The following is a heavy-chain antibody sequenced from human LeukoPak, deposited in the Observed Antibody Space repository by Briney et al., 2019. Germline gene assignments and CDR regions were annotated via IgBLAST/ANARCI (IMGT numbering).Heavy chain of an antibody. D-gene: IGHD1-26*01. J-gene: IGHJ4*02. CDR2: INPNSGGT. Sequence: GASVKVSCKASGYTFTSYGISWVRQAPGQGLEWMGWINPNSGGTNYAQKFQGRVTMTRDTSISTAYMELSRLRSDDTAVYYCARDSSGSYPDYWGQGTLVTVSS. CDR1: GYTFTSYG. V-gene: IGHV1-2*02. CDR3: ARDSSGSYPDY.